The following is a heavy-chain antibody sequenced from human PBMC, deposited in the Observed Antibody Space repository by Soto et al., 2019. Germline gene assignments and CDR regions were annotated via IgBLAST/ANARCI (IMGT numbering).Heavy chain of an antibody. Sequence: PGESLKISCKSSGYSFTSYWIGWVRQMPGKGLEWMGIIYPGDSDTRYSPSFQGQVTISADKSISTAYLQWSSLKASDTAMYYCAVSYTAMEPGTYYYYGMDVWGQGTTVTVSS. V-gene: IGHV5-51*01. J-gene: IGHJ6*02. CDR3: AVSYTAMEPGTYYYYGMDV. CDR2: IYPGDSDT. D-gene: IGHD5-18*01. CDR1: GYSFTSYW.